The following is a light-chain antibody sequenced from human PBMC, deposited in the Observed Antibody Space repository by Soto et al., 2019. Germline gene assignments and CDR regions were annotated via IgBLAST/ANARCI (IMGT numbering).Light chain of an antibody. J-gene: IGKJ1*01. Sequence: EIVLTQSPGTVSLSPGESATLSCRASQSISRSDLAWYQQKPGQAPRLLIYGASTRATGIPARFSGSGSGTEFTLTISSLQSEDFAVYYCQQYNNWPLWTFGQGTKVDIK. CDR1: QSISRSD. CDR3: QQYNNWPLWT. CDR2: GAS. V-gene: IGKV3-15*01.